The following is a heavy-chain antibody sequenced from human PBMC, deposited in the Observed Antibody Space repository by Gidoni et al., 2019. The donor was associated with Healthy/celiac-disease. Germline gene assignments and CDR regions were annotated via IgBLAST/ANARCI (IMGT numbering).Heavy chain of an antibody. D-gene: IGHD1-26*01. J-gene: IGHJ4*02. CDR3: ARPPWGELLSYFDY. CDR2: RKQDGSEK. V-gene: IGHV3-7*01. CDR1: GFTFSSYW. Sequence: EVQLVESGGGLVQPGGSLRPSGAASGFTFSSYWMSWVRQDPGTGLEWVANRKQDGSEKYYVASVKGRFTISRDNAKNSLYLQMNSLRAEDTAVYYCARPPWGELLSYFDYWGQGTLVTVSS.